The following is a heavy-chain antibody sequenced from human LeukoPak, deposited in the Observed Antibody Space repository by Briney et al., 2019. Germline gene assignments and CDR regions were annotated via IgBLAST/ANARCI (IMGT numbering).Heavy chain of an antibody. CDR3: ARVFGAWSYMGGFDL. V-gene: IGHV3-33*01. Sequence: GGSLRLSCAASGFTFSTFGVHWVRQAPGKGLEWLALIWYDGSNTYYAASVRGRFTISRDNSKNTLWLQLSSLRAEDTALYYCARVFGAWSYMGGFDLWGPGTMVTVSS. D-gene: IGHD1-26*01. J-gene: IGHJ3*01. CDR1: GFTFSTFG. CDR2: IWYDGSNT.